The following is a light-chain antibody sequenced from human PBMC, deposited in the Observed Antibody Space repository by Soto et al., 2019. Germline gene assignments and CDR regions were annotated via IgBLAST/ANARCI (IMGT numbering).Light chain of an antibody. CDR2: DAS. Sequence: EIVLTQSPATLSLSPGERATLSCRASQSVSSYLAWFQQKPGQAPRLLIYDASNRATGIPARFSGSGSGTDFTLTINSLEPEDFAVYYCQQRSDWPTFGQGTRLAIK. J-gene: IGKJ5*01. CDR1: QSVSSY. V-gene: IGKV3-11*01. CDR3: QQRSDWPT.